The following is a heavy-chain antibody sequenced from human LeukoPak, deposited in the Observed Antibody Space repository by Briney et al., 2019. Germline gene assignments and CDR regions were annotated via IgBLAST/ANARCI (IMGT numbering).Heavy chain of an antibody. J-gene: IGHJ4*02. D-gene: IGHD2-2*01. CDR2: ISSSSSYT. CDR1: GFTFSDYY. Sequence: GGPLRLSCAASGFTFSDYYMSWIRQAPGKGLEWVSYISSSSSYTNYADSVKGRFTISRDNAKNSLYLQMNSLRAEDTAVYYCARKTAAAHFDYWGQGTLVTVSS. CDR3: ARKTAAAHFDY. V-gene: IGHV3-11*03.